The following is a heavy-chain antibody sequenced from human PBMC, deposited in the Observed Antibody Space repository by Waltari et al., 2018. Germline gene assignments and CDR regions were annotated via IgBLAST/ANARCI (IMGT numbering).Heavy chain of an antibody. V-gene: IGHV3-21*01. J-gene: IGHJ4*02. CDR2: IIRSMSYI. CDR1: GFTFSSYS. CDR3: ARDYYDSSGFDY. Sequence: EVQLVASGGGLVKPGGFLRLSCAASGFTFSSYSMNWVRQAPGKGLGWVASIIRSMSYIYYADSVKGRFTISRDNAKNSLYLQMNSRRAEDTAVYYCARDYYDSSGFDYWGQGTLVTVSS. D-gene: IGHD3-22*01.